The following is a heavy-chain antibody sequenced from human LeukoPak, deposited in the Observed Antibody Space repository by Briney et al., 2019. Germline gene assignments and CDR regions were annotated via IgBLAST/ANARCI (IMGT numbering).Heavy chain of an antibody. CDR1: GFSLSTSGVG. D-gene: IGHD3-16*01. CDR2: IYLDDDK. J-gene: IGHJ3*02. Sequence: SGPTLVKPTQTLTLTCTFSGFSLSTSGVGVGWIRQTPGKALEWLALIYLDDDKRYSPSLKSRLTITKDTSKNQVVLTMTNMDPVDTATYYCAHRQYHFGALTFNIWGQGTVVTVSS. V-gene: IGHV2-5*02. CDR3: AHRQYHFGALTFNI.